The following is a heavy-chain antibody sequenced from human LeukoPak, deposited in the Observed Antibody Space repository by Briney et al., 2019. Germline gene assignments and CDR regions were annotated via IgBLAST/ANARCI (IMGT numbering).Heavy chain of an antibody. V-gene: IGHV3-21*01. CDR3: ARRKDVVVVPGTMGYYLDV. CDR2: ISDSSYYI. D-gene: IGHD2-2*01. Sequence: GGSLRLSCAASGFTFSSYTMNWVRQAPGMGLEWVSSISDSSYYIYYADSVRGRFTVSRDNAKNSLYLQMNGLRAEDTAVYYCARRKDVVVVPGTMGYYLDVWGKGTAVTVSS. J-gene: IGHJ6*03. CDR1: GFTFSSYT.